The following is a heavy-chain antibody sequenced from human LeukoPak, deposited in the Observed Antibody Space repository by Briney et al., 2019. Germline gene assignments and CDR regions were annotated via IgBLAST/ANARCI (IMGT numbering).Heavy chain of an antibody. J-gene: IGHJ3*02. V-gene: IGHV4-39*07. CDR2: IYYSGST. D-gene: IGHD6-13*01. Sequence: SETLSLTCTVSGGSISSSSYYWGWNRQPPGKGLAWIGSIYYSGSTYYNPSHKSRVTISVDTSKNQFSLKLSSVTAADTAVYYCASLQLVRGDAFDIWGQGTMVTVSS. CDR3: ASLQLVRGDAFDI. CDR1: GGSISSSSYY.